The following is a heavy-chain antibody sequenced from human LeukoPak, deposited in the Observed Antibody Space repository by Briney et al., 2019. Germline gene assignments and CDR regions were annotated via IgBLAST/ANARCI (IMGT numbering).Heavy chain of an antibody. CDR2: NYHGGST. Sequence: SGTLSLTCTVSGGSIITNTWWAWVGQPPGKGLELIGENYHGGSTNCRPSLKSRVTISVDKSKNQVSLNLTSVTAADTAVYFCAREIYGSGTYYYYNYGMDVWGKGTTVTGSA. CDR1: GGSIITNTW. D-gene: IGHD3-10*01. J-gene: IGHJ6*04. CDR3: AREIYGSGTYYYYNYGMDV. V-gene: IGHV4-4*02.